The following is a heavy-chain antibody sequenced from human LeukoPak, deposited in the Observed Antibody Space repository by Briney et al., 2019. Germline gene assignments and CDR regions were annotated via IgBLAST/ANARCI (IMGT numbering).Heavy chain of an antibody. CDR1: GYTLTGYY. Sequence: GASVKVSCKASGYTLTGYYMHWLRQAPGQGLEWMGWINPNSGDTNYAQKFQGRVTMTRDTSISTAYTELSRLTSDDTAVYYCAKNPYEYYFDYWGQGTLVTVSS. D-gene: IGHD5-12*01. CDR2: INPNSGDT. J-gene: IGHJ4*02. V-gene: IGHV1-2*02. CDR3: AKNPYEYYFDY.